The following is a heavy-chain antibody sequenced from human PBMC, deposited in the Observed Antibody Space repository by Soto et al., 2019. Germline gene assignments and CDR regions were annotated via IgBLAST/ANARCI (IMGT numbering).Heavy chain of an antibody. CDR2: IVPNVGTV. Sequence: QMQLVQSGAEVKKPGSSVKVSCKASGGTLSSFINYPINWVRQAPGQGLEWMGGIVPNVGTVNYAQKLQGRVTITADKSRGTAYLELSSLRSDDTALYYCARRDTSGFLRYFDNWGQGTLVTVSS. V-gene: IGHV1-69*06. D-gene: IGHD3-3*01. CDR3: ARRDTSGFLRYFDN. CDR1: GGTLSSFINYP. J-gene: IGHJ4*02.